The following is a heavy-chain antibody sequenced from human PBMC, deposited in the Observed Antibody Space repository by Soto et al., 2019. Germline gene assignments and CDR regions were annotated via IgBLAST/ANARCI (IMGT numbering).Heavy chain of an antibody. J-gene: IGHJ4*02. CDR2: ITGSGDNT. CDR3: AQEEAASFDY. CDR1: GFAFMNYA. D-gene: IGHD2-15*01. V-gene: IGHV3-23*01. Sequence: LRLSCTASGFAFMNYAMSWVRQAPGKGLEWVSGITGSGDNTYYAESVKGRFTISRDNSKNTLFLQMNSLRAEDTALYYCAQEEAASFDYWGRGTLVTVSS.